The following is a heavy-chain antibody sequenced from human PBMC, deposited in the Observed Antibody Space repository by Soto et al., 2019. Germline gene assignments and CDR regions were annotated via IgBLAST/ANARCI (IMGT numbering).Heavy chain of an antibody. CDR1: GYTFTSYG. Sequence: ASVKVSCKASGYTFTSYGISWVRQAPGQGLEWMGWISAYNGNTNYAQKLQGRVTMTTDTSTSTAYMELRSLRSDDTAVYYYARNTLVTTVTTGWFDPWGQGTLVTVSS. CDR2: ISAYNGNT. J-gene: IGHJ5*02. CDR3: ARNTLVTTVTTGWFDP. V-gene: IGHV1-18*01. D-gene: IGHD4-17*01.